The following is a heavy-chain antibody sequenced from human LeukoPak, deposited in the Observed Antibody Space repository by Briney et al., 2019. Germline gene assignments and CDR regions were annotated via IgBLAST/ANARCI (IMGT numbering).Heavy chain of an antibody. CDR2: ISSSGNTI. CDR3: ARDRATVTNNWFDP. D-gene: IGHD4-17*01. V-gene: IGHV3-11*04. CDR1: GGSISSSSYY. Sequence: LSLTCTVSGGSISSSSYYWGWIRQAPGKGLEWVSYISSSGNTIYSADSVKGRFTISRDNAKNSLYLQMNSLRAEDTAVYYCARDRATVTNNWFDPWGQGTLVTVSS. J-gene: IGHJ5*02.